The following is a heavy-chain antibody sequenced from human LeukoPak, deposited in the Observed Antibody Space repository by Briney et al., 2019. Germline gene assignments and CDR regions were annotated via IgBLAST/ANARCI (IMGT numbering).Heavy chain of an antibody. J-gene: IGHJ4*02. D-gene: IGHD6-13*01. CDR3: ASQVSSRAPPDY. CDR1: GYSISSGYY. V-gene: IGHV4-61*01. CDR2: IYYSGST. Sequence: SETLSLTCTVSGYSISSGYYWGWIRQPPGKGLEWIGYIYYSGSTNYNPSLKSRVTISVDTSKNQFSLKLSSVTAADTAVYYCASQVSSRAPPDYWGQGTLVTVSS.